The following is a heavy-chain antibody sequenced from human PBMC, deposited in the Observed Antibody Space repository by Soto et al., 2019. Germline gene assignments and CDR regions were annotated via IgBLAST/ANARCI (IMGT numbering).Heavy chain of an antibody. J-gene: IGHJ3*02. CDR1: GGTFSSYA. V-gene: IGHV1-69*13. CDR3: ARDMKTPDAFHI. CDR2: IIPIFGTA. Sequence: GGSVKVSCKASGGTFSSYAISWVRQAPGQGLEWMGGIIPIFGTANYAQKFQGRVTITADESTSTAYMELSSLRSEDTAVYYCARDMKTPDAFHIWGQGTMVTVSS. D-gene: IGHD3-16*01.